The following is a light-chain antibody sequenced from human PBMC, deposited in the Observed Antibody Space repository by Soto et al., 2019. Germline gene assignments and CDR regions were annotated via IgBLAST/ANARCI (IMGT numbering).Light chain of an antibody. Sequence: QSVLTQPPSASGSPGQSVTISCTGTSSDIGGYNYVSWYQQHPGKAPKLIIYEVSKRPSGVPDRFSGSKSGNTASLTVSGLQAADEADYYCTSYAGSNNLVFAGGTKLTVL. CDR3: TSYAGSNNLV. CDR1: SSDIGGYNY. V-gene: IGLV2-8*01. J-gene: IGLJ3*02. CDR2: EVS.